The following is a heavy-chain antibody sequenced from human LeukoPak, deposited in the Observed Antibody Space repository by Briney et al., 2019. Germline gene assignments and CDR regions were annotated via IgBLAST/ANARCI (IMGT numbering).Heavy chain of an antibody. CDR3: AKSLGVGGYTRYKGFDQ. CDR1: GFTFNSFA. V-gene: IGHV3-23*01. CDR2: ISGSDGSS. D-gene: IGHD3-16*02. Sequence: GGSLRLSCAASGFTFNSFAMNWVRQAPGKGLEWVSSISGSDGSSHYADFVKGRFTISRDNSKNTLHLQMNSLRSEDTAVYYCAKSLGVGGYTRYKGFDQWGQGTLVTVSS. J-gene: IGHJ4*02.